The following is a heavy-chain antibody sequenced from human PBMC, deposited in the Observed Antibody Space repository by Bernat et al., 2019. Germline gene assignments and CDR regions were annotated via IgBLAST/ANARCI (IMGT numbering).Heavy chain of an antibody. V-gene: IGHV3-48*02. CDR1: GFTFSSYS. CDR3: VRDLAWAFDY. Sequence: EVQLVESGGGLEQPGGSLRLSCAASGFTFSSYSMNWVRQAPGKGLEWVSYVSAIGSPIYYADSVKGRFTISRDNAKNSLYLQMNSLRDGDTAVYYCVRDLAWAFDYWGQGTLVTVSS. J-gene: IGHJ4*02. CDR2: VSAIGSPI. D-gene: IGHD7-27*01.